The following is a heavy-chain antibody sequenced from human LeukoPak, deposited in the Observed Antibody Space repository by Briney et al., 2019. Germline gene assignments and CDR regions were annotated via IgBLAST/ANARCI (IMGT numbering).Heavy chain of an antibody. D-gene: IGHD6-13*01. Sequence: GGSLRLSCAASGFTFSSYAMSWVRQAPGKGLEWVSAISGSGDSIYYGDSVKGRFTISRDNPKNTLYLQMNSLRAEDTAVYYCAKTRPLDSSSWSHGDYWGQGTLVTVSS. CDR1: GFTFSSYA. CDR3: AKTRPLDSSSWSHGDY. CDR2: ISGSGDSI. V-gene: IGHV3-23*01. J-gene: IGHJ4*02.